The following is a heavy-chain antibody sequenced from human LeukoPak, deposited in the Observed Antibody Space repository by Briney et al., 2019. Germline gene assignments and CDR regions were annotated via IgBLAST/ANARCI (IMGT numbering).Heavy chain of an antibody. CDR1: GFTFTNDF. Sequence: PGGSLSLSCAASGFTFTNDFMTWVRQAPGKGLEWVANMKVDGSDIHYVDSVKGRFTISSDNARNSLYLQMNTLRAADTAVYCCARGRGWIYDSWGRGTLVTVSS. CDR3: ARGRGWIYDS. J-gene: IGHJ4*02. D-gene: IGHD6-19*01. V-gene: IGHV3-7*04. CDR2: MKVDGSDI.